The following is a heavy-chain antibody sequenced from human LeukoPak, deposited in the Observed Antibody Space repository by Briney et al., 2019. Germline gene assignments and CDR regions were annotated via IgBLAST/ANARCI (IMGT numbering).Heavy chain of an antibody. D-gene: IGHD6-19*01. CDR2: IYSGGST. J-gene: IGHJ4*02. CDR1: GFTVSSSY. V-gene: IGHV3-53*01. CDR3: ARVDYSTGWYAYYFDY. Sequence: GGSLRLSCAASGFTVSSSYMTWVRRAPGKGLEWVSLIYSGGSTYYPDSVKGRFTISRDNSKNTLYLQMNSLRAEDTAVHYCARVDYSTGWYAYYFDYWGQGTLATVSS.